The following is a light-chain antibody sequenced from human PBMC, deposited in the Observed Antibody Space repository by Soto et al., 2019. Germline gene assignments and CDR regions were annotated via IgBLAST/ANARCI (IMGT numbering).Light chain of an antibody. Sequence: GVTQAPATLSVSSRARATLSWRASQSISSYLAWYQQKPGQAPRLLIYDASNRATGIPARFSGSGSGTDFTLTISSLDPEDFAVHYCPQRSDGQRTPLGGGTKLDIK. J-gene: IGKJ4*01. CDR1: QSISSY. CDR3: PQRSDGQRTP. V-gene: IGKV3-11*01. CDR2: DAS.